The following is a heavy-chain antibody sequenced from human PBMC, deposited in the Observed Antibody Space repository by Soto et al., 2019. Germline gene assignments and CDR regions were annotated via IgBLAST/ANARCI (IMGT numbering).Heavy chain of an antibody. CDR2: MYNTGST. CDR3: ARDLWGYCGTESYPLDV. D-gene: IGHD2-21*01. J-gene: IGHJ6*04. CDR1: GGSISSYY. V-gene: IGHV4-59*01. Sequence: QVQLQESGPGLVKPSETLSLTCTVSGGSISSYYWSWIRQPPGKGLEWIGYMYNTGSTVYNPSLKSRVTISVDTSKNPFSLKLNAVTAADTAVYYCARDLWGYCGTESYPLDVWGEGTTVTVSS.